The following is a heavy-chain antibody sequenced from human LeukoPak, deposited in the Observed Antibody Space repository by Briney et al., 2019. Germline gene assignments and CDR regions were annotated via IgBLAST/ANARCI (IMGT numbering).Heavy chain of an antibody. D-gene: IGHD3-22*01. CDR2: IKSKTDGGTT. Sequence: GGSLRLSCAASGFTFSNAWMSWVRQAPGKGLEWVGRIKSKTDGGTTDYAAPVKGRFTISRDDSKKTLYLQMNSLKTEDTAVYYCTAVGYYDSSYTCYWGQGTLVTVSS. CDR1: GFTFSNAW. CDR3: TAVGYYDSSYTCY. J-gene: IGHJ4*02. V-gene: IGHV3-15*01.